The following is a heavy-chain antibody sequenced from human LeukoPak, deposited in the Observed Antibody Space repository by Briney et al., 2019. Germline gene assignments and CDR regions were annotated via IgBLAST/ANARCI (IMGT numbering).Heavy chain of an antibody. CDR2: MNPNSGNT. CDR3: ARAGGYCGRISCPYYFDY. J-gene: IGHJ4*02. CDR1: GYTLTSYD. Sequence: GASVKVSCKASGYTLTSYDINWVRQATGQGLEWMGWMNPNSGNTGYAQKFQGRVTMARNTSISTAYMELSSLRSEDTAVYYCARAGGYCGRISCPYYFDYWGQGSLVAVSS. D-gene: IGHD2-15*01. V-gene: IGHV1-8*01.